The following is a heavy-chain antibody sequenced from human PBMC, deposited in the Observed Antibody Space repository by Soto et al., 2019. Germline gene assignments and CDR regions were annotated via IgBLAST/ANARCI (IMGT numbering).Heavy chain of an antibody. CDR1: GYTFTSYD. Sequence: QVQLVQSGAEVKKPGASVKVSCKASGYTFTSYDINWVRQATGQGLEWMGWMNPNSGNTGYAQKXQXRXTLXRNTSISTAYMELSSLRSEDTAVYYCARESYGLPYWGQGTLVTVSS. D-gene: IGHD5-18*01. J-gene: IGHJ4*02. V-gene: IGHV1-8*01. CDR3: ARESYGLPY. CDR2: MNPNSGNT.